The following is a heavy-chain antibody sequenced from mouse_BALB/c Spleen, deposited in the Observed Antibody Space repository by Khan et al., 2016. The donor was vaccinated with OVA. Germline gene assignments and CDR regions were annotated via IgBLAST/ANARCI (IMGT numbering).Heavy chain of an antibody. D-gene: IGHD2-12*01. CDR3: ACPRACRLYAWFSY. Sequence: EVQLQESGAELVRPGASVKISCKAFGYTFLNHHINWVKQRPGQGLDWIGYINPYNDYTNYNQKFKGKATLTVDKSSSTAYMELSSLTSAYSAVYYSACPRACRLYAWFSYGGQGTLVTVPA. CDR2: INPYNDYT. V-gene: IGHV1S45*01. CDR1: GYTFLNHH. J-gene: IGHJ3*01.